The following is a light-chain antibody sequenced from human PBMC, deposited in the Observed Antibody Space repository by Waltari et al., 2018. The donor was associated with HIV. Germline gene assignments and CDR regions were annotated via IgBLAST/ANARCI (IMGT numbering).Light chain of an antibody. J-gene: IGKJ2*01. CDR2: GTY. CDR3: QQYNDWPYT. V-gene: IGKV3-15*01. CDR1: QNIDRN. Sequence: EIVMTQSPATLSLSPGDGATLSCRASQNIDRNLAWYQQKPGQSPRLLIYGTYTRATGIPAKFSGSASGTEFTLTVSSLQSEDFALYYCQQYNDWPYTFGQGTKL.